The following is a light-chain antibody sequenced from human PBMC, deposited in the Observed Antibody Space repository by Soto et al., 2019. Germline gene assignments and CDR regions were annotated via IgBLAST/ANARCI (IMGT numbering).Light chain of an antibody. V-gene: IGKV3-20*01. CDR3: QQYGDSPYS. CDR2: GAS. J-gene: IGKJ2*01. Sequence: EIVLTQSPATLSLSPGERAALSCGASQSVNNNFFAWYQQIPGQAPRLLIYGASSSASGIPARFSGSWSGTDFTLTISRLEPEDFAVYYCQQYGDSPYSFGQGTKLQIK. CDR1: QSVNNNF.